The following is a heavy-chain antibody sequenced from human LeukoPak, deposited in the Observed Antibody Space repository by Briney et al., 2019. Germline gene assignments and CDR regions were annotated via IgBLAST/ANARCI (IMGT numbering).Heavy chain of an antibody. J-gene: IGHJ4*02. CDR2: ISGSGGST. Sequence: GGSLRLSCAASRFTFSSYAMSWVRQAPGKGLEWVSAISGSGGSTYYADSVKGRFTISRDNSKNTLYLQMNSLRAEDTAVYYCAKAVVVITTTPLDCWGQGTLVTVSS. CDR1: RFTFSSYA. D-gene: IGHD3-22*01. CDR3: AKAVVVITTTPLDC. V-gene: IGHV3-23*01.